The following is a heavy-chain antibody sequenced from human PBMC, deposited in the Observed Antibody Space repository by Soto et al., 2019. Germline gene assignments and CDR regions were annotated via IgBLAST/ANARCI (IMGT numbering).Heavy chain of an antibody. CDR3: ARFGRGRYDYSCDY. J-gene: IGHJ4*02. CDR2: IYYSGST. CDR1: GGSISSSSYY. V-gene: IGHV4-39*01. D-gene: IGHD3-16*01. Sequence: NPSETLSLTCTVSGGSISSSSYYWGWIRQPPGKGLEWIGSIYYSGSTYYNPSLKSRVTISVDTSKNQFSLKLSSVTAADTAVYYCARFGRGRYDYSCDYWGQGTLVTVSS.